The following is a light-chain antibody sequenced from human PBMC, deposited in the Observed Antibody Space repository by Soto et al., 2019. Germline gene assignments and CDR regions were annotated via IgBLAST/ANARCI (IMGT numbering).Light chain of an antibody. J-gene: IGKJ1*01. CDR1: QDVMYD. Sequence: EIVLTQSPAALSVSPGGRATLSCRASQDVMYDLAWYQQKPGQAPRLLVYGASTRATDAPPRFLDSGSGREFSLTISSLQSEDFATYYCKQYRSWHRTFGQGSRVEIK. V-gene: IGKV3-15*01. CDR3: KQYRSWHRT. CDR2: GAS.